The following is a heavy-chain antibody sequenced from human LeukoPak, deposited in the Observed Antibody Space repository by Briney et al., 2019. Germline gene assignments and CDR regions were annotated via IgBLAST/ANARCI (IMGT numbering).Heavy chain of an antibody. CDR3: ARRNGYNAGALDFDY. J-gene: IGHJ4*02. D-gene: IGHD5-24*01. CDR2: ISPGDSDT. CDR1: GYIFTSYW. V-gene: IGHV5-51*01. Sequence: GESLKISCKGSGYIFTSYWIGWVRQMPGKGLEWMGIISPGDSDTAYSPSFQGQVTVSAAKSINTAYLQWSSLKASDTAMYYCARRNGYNAGALDFDYWGQGTLVTVSS.